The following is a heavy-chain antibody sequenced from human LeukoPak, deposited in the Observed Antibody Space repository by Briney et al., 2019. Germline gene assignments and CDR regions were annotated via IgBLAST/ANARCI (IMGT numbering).Heavy chain of an antibody. V-gene: IGHV3-33*01. J-gene: IGHJ5*02. CDR3: ARESGVRGATTNWFDP. CDR2: IWYDGSNK. CDR1: GFTFSSYG. Sequence: PGGSLRLSCAASGFTFSSYGMHWVRQAPGKGLEWVAVIWYDGSNKYYADFVKGRFTISRDNSKNTLYLQMNSLRAEDTAVYYCARESGVRGATTNWFDPWGQGTLVTVSS. D-gene: IGHD3-10*01.